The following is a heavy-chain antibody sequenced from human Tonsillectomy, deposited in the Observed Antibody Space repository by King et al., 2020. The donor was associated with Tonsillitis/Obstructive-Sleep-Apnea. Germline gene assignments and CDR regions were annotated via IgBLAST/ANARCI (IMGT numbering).Heavy chain of an antibody. CDR2: INWNGGDT. CDR3: ARAASGFCSGGSCYSVYMDV. J-gene: IGHJ6*03. Sequence: QLVQSGGGVVRPGGSLRLSCAASGFIFDDFGMSWVRQAPGKELEWVSGINWNGGDTGHADSVKGRFTTSRDNAQNSLYLQMNSLRAEDTALYFCARAASGFCSGGSCYSVYMDVWGKGTTVTVSS. CDR1: GFIFDDFG. D-gene: IGHD2-15*01. V-gene: IGHV3-20*04.